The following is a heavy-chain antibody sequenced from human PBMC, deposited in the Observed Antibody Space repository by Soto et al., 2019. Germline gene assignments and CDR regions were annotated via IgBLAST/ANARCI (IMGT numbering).Heavy chain of an antibody. CDR3: AKDLLTTSGQRFFFES. J-gene: IGHJ4*02. Sequence: GGSLRLSCAASGFTFSTYAMTWVRQAPGRGLEWVSTILHDETPFYTDSVKGRFTISRDNVRGTLYLQMNGLRVEDAALYFCAKDLLTTSGQRFFFESWGQGSLVTVSS. V-gene: IGHV3-23*01. CDR2: ILHDETP. CDR1: GFTFSTYA. D-gene: IGHD1-1*01.